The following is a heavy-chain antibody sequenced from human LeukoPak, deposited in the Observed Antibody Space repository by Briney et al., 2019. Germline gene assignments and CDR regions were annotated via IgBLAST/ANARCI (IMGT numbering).Heavy chain of an antibody. Sequence: GGSLRLSCEASGFTFGSYAMYWVRQAPGKGLEWVAGIFGSGGSAHYADSAKGRFTISRDNSKNTLYLQMNSLRAEDTAIYYCGKGRTNDYWGQGTLVTVSS. CDR1: GFTFGSYA. D-gene: IGHD1/OR15-1a*01. J-gene: IGHJ4*02. CDR2: IFGSGGSA. V-gene: IGHV3-23*01. CDR3: GKGRTNDY.